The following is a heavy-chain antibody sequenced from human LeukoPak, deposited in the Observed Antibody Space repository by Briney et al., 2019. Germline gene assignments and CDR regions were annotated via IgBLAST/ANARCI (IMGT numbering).Heavy chain of an antibody. Sequence: GGSLRLSCAASGFTFSGYAMSWVRQAPGKGLEWVSATSGNGAKTYYADSVKGRFTISRDNSKNTLYLQMNSLRAEDTAVYYCAKDSGWPFDYWGQGTLVTVSS. V-gene: IGHV3-23*01. D-gene: IGHD6-19*01. CDR1: GFTFSGYA. J-gene: IGHJ4*02. CDR3: AKDSGWPFDY. CDR2: TSGNGAKT.